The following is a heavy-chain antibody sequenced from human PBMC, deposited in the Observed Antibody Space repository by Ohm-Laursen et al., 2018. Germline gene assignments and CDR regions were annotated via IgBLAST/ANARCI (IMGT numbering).Heavy chain of an antibody. CDR2: ISSSSSTI. V-gene: IGHV3-48*01. J-gene: IGHJ3*02. D-gene: IGHD4-23*01. CDR1: GVTFSSYS. CDR3: ARVMATDNGGNSGAFDI. Sequence: SLRLSCAASGVTFSSYSMNWVRQAPGKGLEWVSYISSSSSTIYYADSVKGRFTISRDNAKNSLYLQMNSLRAEDTAVYYCARVMATDNGGNSGAFDIWGQGTVVTVSS.